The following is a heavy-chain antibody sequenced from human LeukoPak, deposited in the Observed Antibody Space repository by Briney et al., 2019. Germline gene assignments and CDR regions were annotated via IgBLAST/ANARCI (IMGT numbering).Heavy chain of an antibody. Sequence: SETLSLTCTVSDGSISSSSYYWGWIRQPPGKGLEWTGSIYYSGSTYYNPSLKSRVTISVDTSKNQFSLKLSSVTAADTAVYYCARLDLVAVAGPRGFDIWGQGTMVTVSS. CDR3: ARLDLVAVAGPRGFDI. V-gene: IGHV4-39*01. D-gene: IGHD6-19*01. CDR2: IYYSGST. J-gene: IGHJ3*02. CDR1: DGSISSSSYY.